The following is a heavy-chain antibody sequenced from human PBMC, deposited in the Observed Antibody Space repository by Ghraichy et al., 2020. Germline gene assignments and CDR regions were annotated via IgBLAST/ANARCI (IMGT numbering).Heavy chain of an antibody. CDR3: AKGVEYSSSFFDY. Sequence: LSLTCAASGFTFSSYAMSWVRQAPGKGLEWVSAISGSGGSTYYADSVKGRFTISRDNSKNTLYLQMNSLRAEDTAVYYCAKGVEYSSSFFDYWGQGTLVTVSS. CDR2: ISGSGGST. V-gene: IGHV3-23*01. CDR1: GFTFSSYA. D-gene: IGHD6-6*01. J-gene: IGHJ4*02.